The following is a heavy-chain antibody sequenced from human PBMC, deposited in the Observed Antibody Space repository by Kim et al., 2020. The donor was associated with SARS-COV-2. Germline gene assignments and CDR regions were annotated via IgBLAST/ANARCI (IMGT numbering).Heavy chain of an antibody. CDR2: K. V-gene: IGHV1-2*02. CDR3: ARRESTGWSIDY. Sequence: KTYAQKSQGRVTITRDPSINPAYMELSSLRSDDTAVYYCARRESTGWSIDYWGQGTLVTVS. D-gene: IGHD6-19*01. J-gene: IGHJ4*02.